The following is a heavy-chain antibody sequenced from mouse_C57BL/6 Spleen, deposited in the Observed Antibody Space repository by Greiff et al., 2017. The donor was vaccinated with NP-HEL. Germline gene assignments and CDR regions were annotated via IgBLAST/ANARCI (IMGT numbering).Heavy chain of an antibody. Sequence: EVMLVESEGGLVQPGSSMKLSCTASGFTFSDYYMAWVRQVPEKGLEWVANINYDGSSTYYLDSLKSRFIISRDNAKNILYLQMSSLKSEDTATYYCARDGGNYDAMDYWGQGTSVTVSS. V-gene: IGHV5-16*01. D-gene: IGHD2-1*01. J-gene: IGHJ4*01. CDR2: INYDGSST. CDR3: ARDGGNYDAMDY. CDR1: GFTFSDYY.